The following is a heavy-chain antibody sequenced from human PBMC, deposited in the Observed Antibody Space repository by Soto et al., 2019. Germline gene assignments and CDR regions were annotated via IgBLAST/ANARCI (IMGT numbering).Heavy chain of an antibody. CDR3: ARDLKDIVVVPADNYYYYYGMDV. D-gene: IGHD2-2*01. Sequence: SVKVSCKASGGTFSSYAISWVRQAPGQGLEWMGGIIPIFGTANYAQKFQGRVTITADESTSTAYMELSSLRSEDTAVYYCARDLKDIVVVPADNYYYYYGMDVWGQGTTVTVSS. V-gene: IGHV1-69*13. CDR2: IIPIFGTA. J-gene: IGHJ6*02. CDR1: GGTFSSYA.